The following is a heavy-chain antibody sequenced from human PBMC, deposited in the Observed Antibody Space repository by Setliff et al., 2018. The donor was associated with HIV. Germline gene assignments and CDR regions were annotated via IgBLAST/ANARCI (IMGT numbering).Heavy chain of an antibody. CDR1: GGSMSSSSYY. J-gene: IGHJ4*02. D-gene: IGHD3-10*01. V-gene: IGHV4-39*01. Sequence: ASETLSLTCTVSGGSMSSSSYYWGWIRQTPDKGLEWIGIIYYSGATYYNPSLTSRVTISVDTSRNQFSLKLRSVTAADTAAYYCARLGYVSGGFYKTPGPYYFDYWVPRLSWSPSPQ. CDR2: IYYSGAT. CDR3: ARLGYVSGGFYKTPGPYYFDY.